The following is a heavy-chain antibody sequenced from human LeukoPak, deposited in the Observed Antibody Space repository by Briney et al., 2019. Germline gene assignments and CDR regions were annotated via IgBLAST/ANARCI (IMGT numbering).Heavy chain of an antibody. V-gene: IGHV3-30*02. Sequence: GGSLRLSCAASGFTFSDYGMHWVRQAPGKGLEWVTFIRSAGSNKYYADSVKGRFTISRDNSKNTLYLQMNSLRAEDTAVYYCAKVAIADLFDYWGQGTLVTVSS. CDR1: GFTFSDYG. CDR2: IRSAGSNK. CDR3: AKVAIADLFDY. D-gene: IGHD6-13*01. J-gene: IGHJ4*02.